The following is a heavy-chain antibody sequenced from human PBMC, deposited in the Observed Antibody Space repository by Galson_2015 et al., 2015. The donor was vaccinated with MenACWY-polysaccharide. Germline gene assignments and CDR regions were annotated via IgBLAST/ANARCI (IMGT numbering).Heavy chain of an antibody. V-gene: IGHV3-11*01. CDR2: ISGTSSTI. Sequence: SLRLSCAASGFSFRDYYMSWVRQAPGKGLERVSYISGTSSTIHYSESVEGQSTISRDNAKNSLFLEMNSLRVEDTAVYFCARFYDFGSGYYVDYWGQGTVVTVSS. J-gene: IGHJ4*02. D-gene: IGHD3-3*01. CDR1: GFSFRDYY. CDR3: ARFYDFGSGYYVDY.